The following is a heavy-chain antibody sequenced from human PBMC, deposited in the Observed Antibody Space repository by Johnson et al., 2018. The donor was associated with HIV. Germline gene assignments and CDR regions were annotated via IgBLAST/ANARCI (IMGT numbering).Heavy chain of an antibody. Sequence: VQLVESGGGLVQPGRSLRLSCAASGFTFDDYAMHWVRQAPGKGLEWVSAISGSGGSTYYADSVKGRFTISRDNSKNTLYLQMNSLRAEDTAVYYCANRPSVGYRLGAFDIWGRGTMVTVS. CDR2: ISGSGGST. CDR1: GFTFDDYA. V-gene: IGHV3-23*04. CDR3: ANRPSVGYRLGAFDI. J-gene: IGHJ3*02. D-gene: IGHD1-1*01.